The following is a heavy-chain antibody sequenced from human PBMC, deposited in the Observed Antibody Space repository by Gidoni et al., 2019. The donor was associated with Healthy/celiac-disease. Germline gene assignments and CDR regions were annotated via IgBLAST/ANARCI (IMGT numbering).Heavy chain of an antibody. CDR2: IKSKTDGGTT. CDR3: TTHAVAGTLGY. V-gene: IGHV3-15*01. Sequence: EVQLVESGGGLVKPGGSLRLSCAASGFTCSNAWMSWVRQAPGKGLEWVGRIKSKTDGGTTDYAAPVKGRFTISRDDSKNTLYLQMNSLKTEDTAVYYCTTHAVAGTLGYWGQGTLVTVSS. D-gene: IGHD6-19*01. CDR1: GFTCSNAW. J-gene: IGHJ4*02.